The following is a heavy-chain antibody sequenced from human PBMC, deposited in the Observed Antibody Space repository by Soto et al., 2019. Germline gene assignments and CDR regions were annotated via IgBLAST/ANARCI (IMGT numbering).Heavy chain of an antibody. J-gene: IGHJ6*02. CDR1: GGTFSSYA. D-gene: IGHD3-9*01. CDR3: ARGERIGVTARNFNWGYYYYGMDV. CDR2: IIPIFGTA. V-gene: IGHV1-69*13. Sequence: ASVKVSCKASGGTFSSYAISWVRQAPGQGLEWMGGIIPIFGTANYAQKFQGRVTITADESTSTAYMELSSLRSEDTAVYYCARGERIGVTARNFNWGYYYYGMDVWGQGTTVTVSS.